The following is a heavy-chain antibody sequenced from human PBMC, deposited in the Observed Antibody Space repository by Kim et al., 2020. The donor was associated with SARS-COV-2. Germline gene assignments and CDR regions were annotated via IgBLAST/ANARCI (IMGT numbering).Heavy chain of an antibody. D-gene: IGHD6-13*01. J-gene: IGHJ6*02. V-gene: IGHV3-11*04. CDR2: ISSTGSTI. CDR1: GFSFSDYY. CDR3: ARDGGGQQMLRGYYHWYAMDL. Sequence: GGSLRLSCAASGFSFSDYYMGWIRQAPGKGLEWVSYISSTGSTISYAHSVKGRFTISRDNAKNSVYLQMNSLRADDTAVYYCARDGGGQQMLRGYYHWYAMDLWGQGTTVTVSS.